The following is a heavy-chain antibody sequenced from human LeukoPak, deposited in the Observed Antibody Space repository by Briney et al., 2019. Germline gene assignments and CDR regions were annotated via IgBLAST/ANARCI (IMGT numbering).Heavy chain of an antibody. V-gene: IGHV1-18*01. J-gene: IGHJ4*02. CDR3: ARAPIDYGGNAPRVDN. D-gene: IGHD4-23*01. Sequence: ASVKVSCKASGYTFTNYGVSWVRQAPGQGLEWMGWISAYNGNTNYAQNLQGRVTMTTDTSTSTAYMDLRNLSSDDTAVYYCARAPIDYGGNAPRVDNWGQGTLVTVSS. CDR1: GYTFTNYG. CDR2: ISAYNGNT.